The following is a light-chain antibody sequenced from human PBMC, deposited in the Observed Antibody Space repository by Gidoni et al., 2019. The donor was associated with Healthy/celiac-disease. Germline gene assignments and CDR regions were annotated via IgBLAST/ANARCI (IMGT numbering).Light chain of an antibody. J-gene: IGKJ2*04. CDR2: DAS. CDR3: QQRSNWPPLMCS. Sequence: EIVLTQSPATLSLSPGERATLSCRASQSVSSYLAWYQQKPGQAPRLLIYDASNRATGIPARFSGSGSGTDFTLTISSLEPEDFAVHYCQQRSNWPPLMCSFGQGTKLEIK. V-gene: IGKV3-11*01. CDR1: QSVSSY.